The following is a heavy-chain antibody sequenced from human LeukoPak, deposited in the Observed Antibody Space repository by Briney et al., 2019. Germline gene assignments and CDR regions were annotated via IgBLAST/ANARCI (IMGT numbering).Heavy chain of an antibody. CDR2: IFYSGST. D-gene: IGHD2-21*02. Sequence: PSETLSLTCTVSAASISSYYCSWVRQPPGKGLGWLGYIFYSGSTNYYPSLKSRVTISVDSSKSQFSLKLSSVTAADTAVYYCARGEGIVVVTAYQAFDIWGQGTMVTVSS. CDR3: ARGEGIVVVTAYQAFDI. J-gene: IGHJ3*02. V-gene: IGHV4-59*01. CDR1: AASISSYY.